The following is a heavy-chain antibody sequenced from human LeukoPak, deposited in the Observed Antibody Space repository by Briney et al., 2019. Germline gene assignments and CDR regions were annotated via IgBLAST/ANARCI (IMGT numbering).Heavy chain of an antibody. CDR3: AKDISLYGVTPPDL. CDR2: ISYDGSNK. CDR1: GFTFSSYA. Sequence: GGSLRLSCAASGFTFSSYAMHWVRQAPGKGLEWVAVISYDGSNKYYADSVKGRFTISRDNSKNTLYLQMNSLRAEDTAVYYCAKDISLYGVTPPDLWGRGTLVTVSS. V-gene: IGHV3-30*04. D-gene: IGHD4-17*01. J-gene: IGHJ2*01.